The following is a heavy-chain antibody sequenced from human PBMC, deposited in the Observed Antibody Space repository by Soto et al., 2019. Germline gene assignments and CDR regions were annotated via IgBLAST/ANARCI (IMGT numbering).Heavy chain of an antibody. V-gene: IGHV4-31*03. D-gene: IGHD3-10*01. J-gene: IGHJ4*02. Sequence: QVQLQESGPGLVKPSQTLSLTCTVSGGSISSGGYYWSWIRQHPGKGLEWIGYIYYSGSTYYNPSLKRRVTISVDTSKNQFALKLSSVTAADTAVYYCARAKLWFGELFGFDYWGQGTLVTVSS. CDR2: IYYSGST. CDR1: GGSISSGGYY. CDR3: ARAKLWFGELFGFDY.